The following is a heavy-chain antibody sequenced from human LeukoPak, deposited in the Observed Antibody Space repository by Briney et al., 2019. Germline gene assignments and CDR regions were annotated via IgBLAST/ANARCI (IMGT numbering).Heavy chain of an antibody. Sequence: TSETLSLTCTVSGGSISSYYWSWIRQPPGKGLEWIGYIYYSGSTNYNPSLKSRVTISVDTSKNQFSLKLSSVTAADTAVYYCARHARGYSYGTSDLDYWGQGTLVTVSS. CDR3: ARHARGYSYGTSDLDY. CDR2: IYYSGST. D-gene: IGHD5-18*01. J-gene: IGHJ4*02. V-gene: IGHV4-59*08. CDR1: GGSISSYY.